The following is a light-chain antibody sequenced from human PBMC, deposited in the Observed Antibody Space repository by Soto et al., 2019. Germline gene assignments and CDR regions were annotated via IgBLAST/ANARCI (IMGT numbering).Light chain of an antibody. J-gene: IGKJ5*01. CDR2: DAS. Sequence: EIVMTQSPATLSLSPWERATLSCRASESVSRNLAWYQQKPGQAPRLLIYDASTSATGIPDRFSGGGSGTEVTLTLTSMQSEAFVVYYCQQYHSWPPLTFGQGTRLEIK. V-gene: IGKV3-15*01. CDR1: ESVSRN. CDR3: QQYHSWPPLT.